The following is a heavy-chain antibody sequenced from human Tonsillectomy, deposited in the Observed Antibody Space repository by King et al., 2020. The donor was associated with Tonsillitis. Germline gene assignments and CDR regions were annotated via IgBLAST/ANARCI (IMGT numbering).Heavy chain of an antibody. J-gene: IGHJ4*02. CDR2: VTPNLRTA. CDR3: ARGTSPRGAFDS. Sequence: VQLVQSGAEVKKPESSVKVSCKTSGGPFINYAISWVRQAPGQGLEWMGGVTPNLRTANYAQRFQDKVTIYADKSTTTTYMELRNLRSEDTAMHYCARGTSPRGAFDSWGQGTLVTVSS. CDR1: GGPFINYA. V-gene: IGHV1-69*06. D-gene: IGHD1-14*01.